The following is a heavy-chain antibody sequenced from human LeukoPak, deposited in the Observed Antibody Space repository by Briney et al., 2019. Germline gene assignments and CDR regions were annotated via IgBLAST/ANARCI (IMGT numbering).Heavy chain of an antibody. CDR3: ARWRPDYGGNQH. D-gene: IGHD4-23*01. Sequence: PGGPLRLSCAASGFTFSDYYMSCIRQAPGKALEWVSYISSSDSTIYYADSVKGRFTISRDNAKSSLYPQMNSLRAEDTAVYYCARWRPDYGGNQHWSQGTLVTVSS. CDR2: ISSSDSTI. V-gene: IGHV3-11*01. J-gene: IGHJ1*01. CDR1: GFTFSDYY.